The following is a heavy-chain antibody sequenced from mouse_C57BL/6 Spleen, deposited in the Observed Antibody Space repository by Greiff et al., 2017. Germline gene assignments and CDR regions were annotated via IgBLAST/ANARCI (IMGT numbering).Heavy chain of an antibody. Sequence: QVQLQQSGAELVRPGTSVKMSCKASGYTFTNYWIGWAKQRPGHGLEWIGDIYPGGGYTNYNEKFKGKATLTADKSSSTAYMQFSSLTSEDSADYYCAKSGNWYFDVWGTGTTVTVSS. J-gene: IGHJ1*03. CDR3: AKSGNWYFDV. D-gene: IGHD1-1*01. V-gene: IGHV1-63*01. CDR2: IYPGGGYT. CDR1: GYTFTNYW.